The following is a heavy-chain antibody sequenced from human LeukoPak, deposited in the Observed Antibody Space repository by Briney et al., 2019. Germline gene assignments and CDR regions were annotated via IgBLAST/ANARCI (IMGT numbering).Heavy chain of an antibody. J-gene: IGHJ4*02. CDR2: IKQDGSEK. CDR1: GFTFSSYW. D-gene: IGHD3-10*01. CDR3: ARVTLWSSVSHKYYFDY. Sequence: GGSLRLSSAASGFTFSSYWMSWVRQAPGKGLEWVANIKQDGSEKYYVDSVKGRFTISRDNAKNSLYLQMNSLRAEDTAVYYCARVTLWSSVSHKYYFDYWGQGTLVTVSS. V-gene: IGHV3-7*03.